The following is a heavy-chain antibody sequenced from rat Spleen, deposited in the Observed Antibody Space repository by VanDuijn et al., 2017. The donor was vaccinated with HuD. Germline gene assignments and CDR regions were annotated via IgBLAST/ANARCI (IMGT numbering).Heavy chain of an antibody. CDR2: ISSDCVHT. J-gene: IGHJ4*01. Sequence: EVQLVESGGGLVQPGRSLKLSCAASGFTYSNYVMAWVRQAPTKGLEWVSSISSDCVHTYYPDSVRGRFTISRDNAENTVCLQMNSLRSEDTATYYCARRTTTFYVMDAWGQGASVTVSS. V-gene: IGHV5S13*01. CDR3: ARRTTTFYVMDA. D-gene: IGHD1-10*01. CDR1: GFTYSNYV.